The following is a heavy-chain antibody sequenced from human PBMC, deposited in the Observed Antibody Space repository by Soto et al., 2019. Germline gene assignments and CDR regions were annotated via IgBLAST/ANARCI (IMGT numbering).Heavy chain of an antibody. D-gene: IGHD6-19*01. CDR1: GGSFSGYY. J-gene: IGHJ4*02. CDR3: ARGLSAVAVPTYYFDY. Sequence: SETLSLPCAVYGGSFSGYYWSWIRQPPGKGLEWIGEINHSGSTNYNPSLKSRVTISVDTSKNQFSLKLSSVTAADTAVYYCARGLSAVAVPTYYFDYWGQGTLVTVSS. CDR2: INHSGST. V-gene: IGHV4-34*01.